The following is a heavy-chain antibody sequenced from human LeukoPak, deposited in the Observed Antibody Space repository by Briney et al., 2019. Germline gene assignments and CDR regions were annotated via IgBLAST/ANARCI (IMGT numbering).Heavy chain of an antibody. J-gene: IGHJ5*02. D-gene: IGHD2-2*01. CDR3: ARGVWDCSSTSCYVNWFDP. CDR1: GGSFSDYY. CDR2: INHSGST. Sequence: SETLSLTCAVYGGSFSDYYWSWIRQPPGKGLEWIGEINHSGSTNYNPSLKSRVTISVDTSKNQFSLKLSSVTAADTAGYYCARGVWDCSSTSCYVNWFDPWGQGTLVTVSS. V-gene: IGHV4-34*01.